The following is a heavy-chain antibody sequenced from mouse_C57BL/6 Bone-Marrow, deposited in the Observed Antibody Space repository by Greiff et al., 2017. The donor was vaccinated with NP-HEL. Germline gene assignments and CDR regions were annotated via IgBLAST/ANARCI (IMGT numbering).Heavy chain of an antibody. Sequence: VQGVESGAELAKPGASVKLSCKASGYTFTSYWMHWVKQRPGQGLEWIGYITPSSGYTKYNQKFKDKATLTADKSSSTAYMQLSSLTSEDSAVYYCARYRASTGTRAMDYWGQGTSVTVSA. D-gene: IGHD4-1*02. CDR3: ARYRASTGTRAMDY. V-gene: IGHV1-7*01. CDR1: GYTFTSYW. CDR2: ITPSSGYT. J-gene: IGHJ4*01.